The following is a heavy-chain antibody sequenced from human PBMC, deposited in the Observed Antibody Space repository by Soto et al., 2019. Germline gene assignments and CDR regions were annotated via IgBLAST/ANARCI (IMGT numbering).Heavy chain of an antibody. CDR2: IKFDGSEK. V-gene: IGHV3-7*03. CDR3: VKDGGYCSSSTCYSPRNHYFDS. Sequence: PGGSLRLSCEAPGFTFSDYWMSWVRQAPGKGPEWVANIKFDGSEKQYVDSVRGRFTISRDNSRNSLFLQMNSLRAGDTAVYYCVKDGGYCSSSTCYSPRNHYFDSWGQGTLVTVSS. J-gene: IGHJ4*02. D-gene: IGHD2-2*01. CDR1: GFTFSDYW.